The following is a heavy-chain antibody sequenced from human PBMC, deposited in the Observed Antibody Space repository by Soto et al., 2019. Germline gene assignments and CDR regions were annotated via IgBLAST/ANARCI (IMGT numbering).Heavy chain of an antibody. Sequence: ASVKVSCKASGYTFSDYYVHWVRQAPGQGLEWMGWISPKSGGTNYAQKFQGRVTMTRDTSIFTAYMELSRLRSDDTVVYYCTRNAFYYNSSGYHDGFDIWGQGTLVTVSS. J-gene: IGHJ3*02. D-gene: IGHD3-22*01. V-gene: IGHV1-2*02. CDR2: ISPKSGGT. CDR1: GYTFSDYY. CDR3: TRNAFYYNSSGYHDGFDI.